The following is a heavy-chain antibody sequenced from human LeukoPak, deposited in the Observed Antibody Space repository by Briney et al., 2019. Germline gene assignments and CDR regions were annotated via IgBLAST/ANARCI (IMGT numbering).Heavy chain of an antibody. V-gene: IGHV1-69*13. D-gene: IGHD1-7*01. Sequence: PGASVKVSCKASGGTFSSYAISWVRQAPGQGREWMGGIITIFGTANYAQQFQGRVTITADETTSTAYMELSSLGAEDTAVYYCARDRRNRTNYYYYMDVWGKGTTVTVSS. J-gene: IGHJ6*03. CDR1: GGTFSSYA. CDR3: ARDRRNRTNYYYYMDV. CDR2: IITIFGTA.